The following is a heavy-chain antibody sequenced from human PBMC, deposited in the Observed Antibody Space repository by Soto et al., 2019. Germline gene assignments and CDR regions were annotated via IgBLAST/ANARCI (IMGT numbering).Heavy chain of an antibody. D-gene: IGHD1-26*01. Sequence: AICGGKECSYRAAWNWTKKSPSRGLEWLGRTYYRSKWYNDYAVSVKSRITINPDTSKNQFSLQLNSVTPEDTAVYYCARGILLRNWFDPWGQGTLVTVSS. CDR3: ARGILLRNWFDP. CDR2: TYYRSKWYN. V-gene: IGHV6-1*01. CDR1: GGKECSYRAA. J-gene: IGHJ5*02.